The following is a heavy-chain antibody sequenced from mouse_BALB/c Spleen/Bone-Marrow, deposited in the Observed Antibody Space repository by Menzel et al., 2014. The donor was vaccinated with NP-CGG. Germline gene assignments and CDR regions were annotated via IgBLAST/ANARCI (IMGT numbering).Heavy chain of an antibody. D-gene: IGHD2-2*01. CDR3: PFLCSCWFFSF. V-gene: IGHV4-1*02. J-gene: IGHJ3*01. Sequence: EVKVEESGGGLVQPGGSLKLSCAASGFDFSRYWMSWVRQAPGKGLQWIGEINPESNTINYSPSLKDKFIISRDNAKNTLYLQMSNVASGCSSICFCPFLCSCWFFSFWGHPPLVSVSA. CDR1: GFDFSRYW. CDR2: INPESNTI.